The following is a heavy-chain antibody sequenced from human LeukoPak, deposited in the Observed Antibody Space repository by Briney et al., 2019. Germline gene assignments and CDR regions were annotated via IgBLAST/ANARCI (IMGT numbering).Heavy chain of an antibody. Sequence: PGGSLRLSCEASGFIFSSYTMNWIRQAPGKGLEWVASINSGSTNPYYADSVKGRFTIFRDDAKKSLYLQMTSLRVEDTSVYYCARDFLAAGDYCGQGTLVTVSS. CDR2: INSGSTNP. CDR1: GFIFSSYT. V-gene: IGHV3-21*01. CDR3: ARDFLAAGDY. J-gene: IGHJ4*02. D-gene: IGHD6-13*01.